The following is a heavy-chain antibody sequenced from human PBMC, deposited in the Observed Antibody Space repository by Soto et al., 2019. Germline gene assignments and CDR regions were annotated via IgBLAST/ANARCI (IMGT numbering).Heavy chain of an antibody. J-gene: IGHJ4*02. Sequence: GGSLRLSCAASGFTFSSYAMSWVRQAPGKGLEWVSAISGSGGSTYYADSVKGRFTISRDNSKNTLYLQMNSLRAEVTAVYYCARDLDSSGYYFDYWGQGTLVTVSS. V-gene: IGHV3-23*01. CDR1: GFTFSSYA. CDR2: ISGSGGST. CDR3: ARDLDSSGYYFDY. D-gene: IGHD3-22*01.